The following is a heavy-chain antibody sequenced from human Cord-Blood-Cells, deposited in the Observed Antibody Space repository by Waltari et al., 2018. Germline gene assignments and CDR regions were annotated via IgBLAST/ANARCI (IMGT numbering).Heavy chain of an antibody. D-gene: IGHD2-21*01. Sequence: QVQLVESGGGVVQPGRSLRLSCAASGFTFSSYAMHWVRQAPGKGLEWVAVISYDGSNKYYADSVKGRFTISRDNSKNTLYLQMNSLRAEDTAVYYCARDEASVVVQPYFDYWGQGTLVTVSS. CDR2: ISYDGSNK. CDR3: ARDEASVVVQPYFDY. CDR1: GFTFSSYA. V-gene: IGHV3-30*04. J-gene: IGHJ4*02.